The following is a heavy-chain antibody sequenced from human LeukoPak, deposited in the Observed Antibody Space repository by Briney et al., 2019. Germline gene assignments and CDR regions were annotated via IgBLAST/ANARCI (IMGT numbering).Heavy chain of an antibody. V-gene: IGHV4-39*01. CDR1: GVSISSSSYS. D-gene: IGHD6-13*01. Sequence: PSETLSLTCTVSGVSISSSSYSWGWLRQPPGKGLEWIGSIYYSGSTYYNPSLKSRVTISVDTYKNQFSLKLSSVTAADTAVYYCARAPYSSSWYPSVTYYYYYGMDVWGQGTTVTVSS. CDR2: IYYSGST. CDR3: ARAPYSSSWYPSVTYYYYYGMDV. J-gene: IGHJ6*02.